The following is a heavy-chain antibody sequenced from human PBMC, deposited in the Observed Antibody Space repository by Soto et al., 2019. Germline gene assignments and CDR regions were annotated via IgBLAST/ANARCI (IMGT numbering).Heavy chain of an antibody. J-gene: IGHJ6*04. CDR2: IIPIFGTA. CDR3: ARDFSRQDIVVVPAATRGYSYYGMDV. CDR1: GGTLSSYA. Sequence: SVKVSCNASGGTLSSYAISWVRQAPGQGLEWMGGIIPIFGTANYAQKFQGRVTITADESTSTAYMELSSLRSEDTAVYYCARDFSRQDIVVVPAATRGYSYYGMDVRGEGTTVTVSS. D-gene: IGHD2-2*01. V-gene: IGHV1-69*13.